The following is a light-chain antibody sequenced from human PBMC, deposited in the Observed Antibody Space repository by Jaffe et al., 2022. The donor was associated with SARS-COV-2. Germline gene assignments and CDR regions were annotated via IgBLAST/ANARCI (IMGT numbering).Light chain of an antibody. CDR3: CSYARSNSYV. V-gene: IGLV2-23*01. CDR1: SSDVGSYNF. J-gene: IGLJ1*01. CDR2: EGS. Sequence: QSALTQPASVSGSPGQSITVSCTGTSSDVGSYNFVSWYQQHPGQAPKLMIYEGSKRPSGVSNRFSGSKSGNTASLTISGLQAEDEADYYCCSYARSNSYVFGTGTKVTVL.